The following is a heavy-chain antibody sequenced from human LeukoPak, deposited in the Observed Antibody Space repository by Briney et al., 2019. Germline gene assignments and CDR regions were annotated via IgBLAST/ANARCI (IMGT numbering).Heavy chain of an antibody. CDR2: ISYDGSNK. Sequence: GGSLRLSCAASGFTFSSYAMHWVRQAPGKGLEWVAVISYDGSNKYYADSVKGRFTISRDNSKNTLYLQMNSLRVEDTAVYYCAREELRITMVREEFDPWGQGTLVTVSS. J-gene: IGHJ5*02. CDR3: AREELRITMVREEFDP. V-gene: IGHV3-30-3*01. D-gene: IGHD3-10*01. CDR1: GFTFSSYA.